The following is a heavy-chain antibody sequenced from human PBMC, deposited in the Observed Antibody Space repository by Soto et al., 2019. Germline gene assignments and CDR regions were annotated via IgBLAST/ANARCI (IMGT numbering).Heavy chain of an antibody. Sequence: ASVKVSCKASGYTFTGYYMHWVRQAPGQGLEWMGWINPNSGGTNYAQKFQGWVTMTRDTSISTAYMELSRLRSDDTAVYYCARGHFDWLRSHGMDVWGQGTTVTVSS. CDR3: ARGHFDWLRSHGMDV. V-gene: IGHV1-2*04. J-gene: IGHJ6*02. D-gene: IGHD3-9*01. CDR1: GYTFTGYY. CDR2: INPNSGGT.